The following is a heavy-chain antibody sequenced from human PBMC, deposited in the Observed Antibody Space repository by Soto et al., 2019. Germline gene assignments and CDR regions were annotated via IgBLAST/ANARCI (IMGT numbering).Heavy chain of an antibody. D-gene: IGHD3-10*01. J-gene: IGHJ4*02. Sequence: GGSLRLSCAASGFTFSSYSMNWVRQAPGKGLEWVSYISSSSSTIYYADSVKGRFTISRDNAKNSLYLQMNSLRDEDTAVYYCARDSSGSYYIRTPGPTDFDYWGQGTLVTVSS. CDR1: GFTFSSYS. V-gene: IGHV3-48*02. CDR3: ARDSSGSYYIRTPGPTDFDY. CDR2: ISSSSSTI.